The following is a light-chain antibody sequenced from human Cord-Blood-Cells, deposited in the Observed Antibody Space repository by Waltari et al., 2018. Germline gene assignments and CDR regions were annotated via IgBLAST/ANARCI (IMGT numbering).Light chain of an antibody. CDR2: YDS. V-gene: IGLV3-21*04. CDR3: QVCDSSRDHVV. J-gene: IGLJ2*01. Sequence: SYVLTQPPSVSVAPGKTDRLTCGGNNIGSKSVHWYQQKPGQAPVLVIYYDSHRPSGIPERFSGSNSGNTATLTISRVEAGDEADYYCQVCDSSRDHVVFGGGTKLTVL. CDR1: NIGSKS.